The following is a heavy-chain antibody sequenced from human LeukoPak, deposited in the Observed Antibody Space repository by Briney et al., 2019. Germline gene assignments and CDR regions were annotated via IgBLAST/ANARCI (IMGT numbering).Heavy chain of an antibody. V-gene: IGHV3-23*01. D-gene: IGHD3-10*01. CDR2: ISGSGGST. J-gene: IGHJ6*03. Sequence: GGSLRLSCAASGFTFSSYAMSWVRQAPGKGLEWVSAISGSGGSTYYADSVKGRFTISRDNSKNTLYLQMNSLRAEDTAVYYCAKGPGLLWFGEDLNYYMDVWGKGTTVTVSS. CDR1: GFTFSSYA. CDR3: AKGPGLLWFGEDLNYYMDV.